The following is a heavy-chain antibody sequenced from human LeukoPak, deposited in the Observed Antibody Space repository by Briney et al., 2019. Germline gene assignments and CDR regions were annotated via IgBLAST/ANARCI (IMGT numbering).Heavy chain of an antibody. Sequence: SETLSLTCAVYGGSFSGYYWSWIRQPPGKGLEWIGEINHSGSTNYNPSLKSRATISVDTSKNQFSLKLSSVTAADTAVYYCARDQNGGYGDYRGYFDYWGQGTLVTVSS. CDR1: GGSFSGYY. D-gene: IGHD4-17*01. V-gene: IGHV4-34*01. CDR3: ARDQNGGYGDYRGYFDY. J-gene: IGHJ4*02. CDR2: INHSGST.